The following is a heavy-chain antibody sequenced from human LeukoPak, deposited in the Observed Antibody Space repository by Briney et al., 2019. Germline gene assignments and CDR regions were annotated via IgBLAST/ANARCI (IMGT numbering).Heavy chain of an antibody. D-gene: IGHD3-22*01. CDR3: ARDNPRENSGYHPPSW. CDR2: IDPNSGGT. Sequence: GASVKVSCKASGYTFTNYYMHWVRQAPGQGLEWMGRIDPNSGGTNYAQKFQGRVTMTRDTSISTAYMELSSLGSDDTAVYYCARDNPRENSGYHPPSWWGQGTLVTVSS. CDR1: GYTFTNYY. V-gene: IGHV1-2*06. J-gene: IGHJ4*02.